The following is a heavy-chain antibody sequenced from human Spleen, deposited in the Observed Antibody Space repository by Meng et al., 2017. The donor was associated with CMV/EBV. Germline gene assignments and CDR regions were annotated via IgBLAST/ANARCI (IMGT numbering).Heavy chain of an antibody. CDR2: ISDSGADT. V-gene: IGHV3-23*01. CDR1: GFTFSSCG. CDR3: AKSRNRYCSSTSCHSVFDY. D-gene: IGHD2-2*01. J-gene: IGHJ4*02. Sequence: GESLKISCVASGFTFSSCGMSWVRQAPGKGLEWVSAISDSGADTNHADSVKGRFTISRDNSKNTLYLQMNSLRAEDTAVYYCAKSRNRYCSSTSCHSVFDYWGQGTLVTVSS.